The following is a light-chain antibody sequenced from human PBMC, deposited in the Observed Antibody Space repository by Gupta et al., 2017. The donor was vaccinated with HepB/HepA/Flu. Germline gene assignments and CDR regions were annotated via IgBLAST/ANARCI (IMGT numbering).Light chain of an antibody. CDR2: DAS. CDR1: QDILNF. Sequence: DIQMTQSPSSLSASVGDRVTITCQASQDILNFMNWYQQKPGQAPKLLVYDASKLETGVPSRFSGSGSWTVFYFTIISLQSEDIATYYCQKYDNFLRSHFGGGTKVDIK. CDR3: QKYDNFLRSH. J-gene: IGKJ4*01. V-gene: IGKV1-33*01.